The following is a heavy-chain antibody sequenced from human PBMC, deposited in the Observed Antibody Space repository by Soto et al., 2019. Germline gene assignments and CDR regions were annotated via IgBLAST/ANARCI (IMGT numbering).Heavy chain of an antibody. CDR3: ARASEGYCGGDCYHEYFQN. D-gene: IGHD2-21*02. Sequence: ASVKVSCKASGGTFSSYAISWVRQAPGQGLEWMGGIIPIFGTANYAQKFQGRVTITADESTSTAYMELSSLRSEDTAVYYCARASEGYCGGDCYHEYFQNWGQGTLVTVSS. J-gene: IGHJ1*01. CDR2: IIPIFGTA. V-gene: IGHV1-69*13. CDR1: GGTFSSYA.